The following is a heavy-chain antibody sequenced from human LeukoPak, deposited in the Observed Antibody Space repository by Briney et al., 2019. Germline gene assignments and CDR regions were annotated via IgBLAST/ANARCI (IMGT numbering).Heavy chain of an antibody. D-gene: IGHD6-19*01. Sequence: ASVKVSCKASGYTFTSYAMHWVRQAPGQRLEWMGWINAGNGNTKYSQKFQGRVTITRDTSASTAYMELSSLRSEDTAVYYCARGRIAVAGLGAFDIWGQGTLVTVSS. CDR3: ARGRIAVAGLGAFDI. V-gene: IGHV1-3*01. J-gene: IGHJ3*02. CDR1: GYTFTSYA. CDR2: INAGNGNT.